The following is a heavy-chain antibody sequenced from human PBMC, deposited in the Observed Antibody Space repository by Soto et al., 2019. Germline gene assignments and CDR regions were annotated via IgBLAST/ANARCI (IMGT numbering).Heavy chain of an antibody. D-gene: IGHD6-6*01. CDR2: ISGSGGST. CDR3: AKDGYSSPSPSHSYYYYYGMDV. V-gene: IGHV3-23*01. J-gene: IGHJ6*02. CDR1: GFTFSSYA. Sequence: GGSLRLSCAASGFTFSSYAMSWVRQAPGKGLEWVSAISGSGGSTYYADSVKGRFTISRDNSKNTLYLQMNSLRAEDTAVYYCAKDGYSSPSPSHSYYYYYGMDVWGQGTTVTVSS.